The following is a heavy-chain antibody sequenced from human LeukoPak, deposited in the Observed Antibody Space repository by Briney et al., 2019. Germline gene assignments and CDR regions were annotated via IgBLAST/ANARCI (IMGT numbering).Heavy chain of an antibody. J-gene: IGHJ4*02. Sequence: PGGSLRLSCAASGFTFSTYWMHWVRQAPGKGLVWVSRINPDGSTASYAGSVEGRLTISRDNAKNTLYLQMNSLRAEDTAVYFCARVAVGEYNFHHWGQGTLVTVSS. CDR2: INPDGSTA. CDR3: ARVAVGEYNFHH. V-gene: IGHV3-74*01. D-gene: IGHD6-19*01. CDR1: GFTFSTYW.